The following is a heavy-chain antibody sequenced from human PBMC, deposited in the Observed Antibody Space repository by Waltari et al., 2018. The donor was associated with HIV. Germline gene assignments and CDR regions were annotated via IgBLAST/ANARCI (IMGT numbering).Heavy chain of an antibody. CDR1: GEPVSSGTYY. J-gene: IGHJ4*02. Sequence: QVQLQESGPGLVKPSETLSLTCPDPGEPVSSGTYYWSWIRQPPGKGLEWIGYIYYSGSTNYNPSLKSQVTISIDTSKNQFSLKLRSVTAADTALYYCARSTVVAGSSFDYWGQGTLVTVPS. CDR2: IYYSGST. D-gene: IGHD6-19*01. CDR3: ARSTVVAGSSFDY. V-gene: IGHV4-61*01.